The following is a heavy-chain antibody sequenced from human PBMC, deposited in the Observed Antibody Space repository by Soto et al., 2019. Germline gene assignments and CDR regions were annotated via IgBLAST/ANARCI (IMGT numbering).Heavy chain of an antibody. Sequence: GGSLRLSCPASGFTFSTSWMHWVRQAPGKGLEWVAVLTHDGSKKYYGDSVKGRFTISRDNSKNTLYLQMNSLRAEDTAVYYRAKDGRDFFYYSHGMNVCSPGTTVTVSS. CDR1: GFTFSTSW. J-gene: IGHJ6*02. CDR2: LTHDGSKK. D-gene: IGHD2-21*02. V-gene: IGHV3-30*18. CDR3: AKDGRDFFYYSHGMNV.